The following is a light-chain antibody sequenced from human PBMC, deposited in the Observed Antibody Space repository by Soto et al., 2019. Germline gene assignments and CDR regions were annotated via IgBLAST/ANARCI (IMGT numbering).Light chain of an antibody. CDR1: SSDVGGYNY. J-gene: IGLJ1*01. CDR2: DVS. CDR3: SSYTSSSTLRGV. V-gene: IGLV2-14*01. Sequence: QSVLTQPAPVSGSPGQSITISCTGTSSDVGGYNYVSWYQQHPGRAPKLMIYDVSNRPSGISNRFSGSKSGNTASLTISGLQAEDEADYYCSSYTSSSTLRGVFGTGTKVTV.